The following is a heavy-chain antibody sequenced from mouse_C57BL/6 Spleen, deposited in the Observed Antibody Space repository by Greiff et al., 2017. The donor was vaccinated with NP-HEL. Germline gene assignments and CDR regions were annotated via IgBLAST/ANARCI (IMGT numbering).Heavy chain of an antibody. CDR2: ISSGGSYT. V-gene: IGHV5-6*01. D-gene: IGHD4-1*01. CDR1: GFTFSSYG. CDR3: ARQDSNWDLYYFDY. Sequence: EVKLVESGGDLVKPGGSLKLSCAASGFTFSSYGMSWVRQTPDKRLEWVATISSGGSYTYYPDSVKGRFTISRDNAKNTLYLQMSSLKSEDTAMYYGARQDSNWDLYYFDYWGQGTTLTVSS. J-gene: IGHJ2*01.